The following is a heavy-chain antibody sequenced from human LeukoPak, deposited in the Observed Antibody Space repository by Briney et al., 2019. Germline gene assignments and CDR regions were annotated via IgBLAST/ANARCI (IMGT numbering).Heavy chain of an antibody. J-gene: IGHJ4*02. D-gene: IGHD4-23*01. Sequence: PGGSLRLSCAASGFTFSSYWMSWARQAPGKGLEWVANIKEDGSKKNYVDSVKGRFTISRDNARNSLYLQMNSLRAEDTAVYYCARLPISGGNFDYWGQGTLVTVSS. CDR2: IKEDGSKK. CDR1: GFTFSSYW. V-gene: IGHV3-7*01. CDR3: ARLPISGGNFDY.